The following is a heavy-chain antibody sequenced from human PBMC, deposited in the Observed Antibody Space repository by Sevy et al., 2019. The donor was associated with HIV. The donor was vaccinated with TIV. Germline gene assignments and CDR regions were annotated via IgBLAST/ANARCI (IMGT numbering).Heavy chain of an antibody. J-gene: IGHJ4*02. D-gene: IGHD5-12*01. CDR3: ARILKSGYDWENFDY. CDR1: GYTFTGYY. Sequence: ASVKVSCKASGYTFTGYYMHWVRQAPGQGLEWMGWINPNSGGKNYAQKFQGRVTMTRDTSISTAYMELSRLRSDDTAVYYCARILKSGYDWENFDYWGQGTLVTVSS. CDR2: INPNSGGK. V-gene: IGHV1-2*02.